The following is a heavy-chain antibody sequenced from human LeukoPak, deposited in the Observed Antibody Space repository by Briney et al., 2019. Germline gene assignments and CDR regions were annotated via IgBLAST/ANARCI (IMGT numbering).Heavy chain of an antibody. D-gene: IGHD3-16*01. CDR3: ARDRTGVGDHELY. Sequence: DSVQVSCKASGYTFTSYGISWVRQAPGQGLEWMGWISAYNGNTNYAHKLQGRVTMTTDTSTSTAYMELRSPRSDDTAVYYCARDRTGVGDHELYWGQGTLVTVSS. J-gene: IGHJ4*02. CDR1: GYTFTSYG. V-gene: IGHV1-18*01. CDR2: ISAYNGNT.